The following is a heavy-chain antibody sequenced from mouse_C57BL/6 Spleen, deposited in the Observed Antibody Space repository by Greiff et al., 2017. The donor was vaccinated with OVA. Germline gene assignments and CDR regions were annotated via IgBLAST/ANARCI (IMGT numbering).Heavy chain of an antibody. D-gene: IGHD2-3*01. J-gene: IGHJ4*01. V-gene: IGHV1-18*01. Sequence: EVQLVESGPELVKPGASVKIPCKASGYTFTDYNMDWVKQSHGKSLEWIGDINPNNGGTIYNQKFKGKATLTVDKSSSTAYMELRSLTSEDTAVYYCARSPLYDGYYDYAMDYWGQGTSVTVSS. CDR1: GYTFTDYN. CDR3: ARSPLYDGYYDYAMDY. CDR2: INPNNGGT.